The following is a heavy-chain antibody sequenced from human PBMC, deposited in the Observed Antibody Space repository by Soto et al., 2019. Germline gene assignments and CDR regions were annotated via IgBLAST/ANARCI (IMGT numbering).Heavy chain of an antibody. CDR1: GFTFSSYA. CDR2: ISYDGSNK. D-gene: IGHD1-7*01. Sequence: GGSLRLSCAASGFTFSSYAMHWVRQAPGKGLEWVAVISYDGSNKYYADSVKGRFTISRDNSKNTLYLQMNSLRAEDTAVYYCARSNQVGNWNYAYYYYYGMDVWGQGTTVTVSS. CDR3: ARSNQVGNWNYAYYYYYGMDV. V-gene: IGHV3-30-3*01. J-gene: IGHJ6*02.